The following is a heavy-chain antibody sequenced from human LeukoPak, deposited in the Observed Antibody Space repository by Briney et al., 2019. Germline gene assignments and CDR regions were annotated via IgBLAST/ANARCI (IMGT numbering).Heavy chain of an antibody. CDR3: ARPGYYYDSSGYYYRDY. Sequence: SETVSLTCAVYGGSFSGYYWSWIRQPPGKGLEWIGSISYSGSTYYNPSLKSRVTISVDTSKNQFSLKLSSVTAADTAVYYCARPGYYYDSSGYYYRDYWGQGTLVTVSS. CDR2: ISYSGST. V-gene: IGHV4-34*01. CDR1: GGSFSGYY. J-gene: IGHJ4*02. D-gene: IGHD3-22*01.